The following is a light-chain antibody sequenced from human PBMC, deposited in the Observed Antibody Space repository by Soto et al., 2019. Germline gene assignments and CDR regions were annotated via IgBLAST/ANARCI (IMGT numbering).Light chain of an antibody. J-gene: IGLJ2*01. Sequence: QSALTQPASVSGSPGQSITISCTGTSSDVGGYNYVSWYQQHPGKAPKLMIFEVNNRPSGVSNRFSGSKSGITASLTISGLQADDEADYYCSSYTISTTLVFGGGTKVTVL. CDR2: EVN. CDR1: SSDVGGYNY. V-gene: IGLV2-14*01. CDR3: SSYTISTTLV.